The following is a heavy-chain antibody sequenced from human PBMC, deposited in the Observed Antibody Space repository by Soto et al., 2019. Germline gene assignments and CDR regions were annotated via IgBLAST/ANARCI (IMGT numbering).Heavy chain of an antibody. Sequence: ASVKVSCKASGGTFSSYTISWVRQAPGQGLEWMGRIIPILGIANYAQKFQGRVTITADKSTSTAYMELSSLRSEDTAVYYCARMAYCSGGSCYSGGLLDHYYYYGMDVWGQGTTVTVSS. D-gene: IGHD2-15*01. CDR3: ARMAYCSGGSCYSGGLLDHYYYYGMDV. J-gene: IGHJ6*02. V-gene: IGHV1-69*02. CDR1: GGTFSSYT. CDR2: IIPILGIA.